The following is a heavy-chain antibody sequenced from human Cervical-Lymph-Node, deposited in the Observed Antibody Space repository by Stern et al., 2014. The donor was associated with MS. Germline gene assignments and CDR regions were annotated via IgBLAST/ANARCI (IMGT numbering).Heavy chain of an antibody. Sequence: QVQLQESGPGLVKPSETLSLTCTVSGGSISSYYWSWIRQPPGKGLEWIGYIYYSGSTNYNPSLKSRVTISVDTSKNQFSLKLSSVTAADTAVYYCAAAGPLLWFGEARWFDPWGQGTLVTVSS. V-gene: IGHV4-59*01. CDR3: AAAGPLLWFGEARWFDP. J-gene: IGHJ5*02. D-gene: IGHD3-10*01. CDR2: IYYSGST. CDR1: GGSISSYY.